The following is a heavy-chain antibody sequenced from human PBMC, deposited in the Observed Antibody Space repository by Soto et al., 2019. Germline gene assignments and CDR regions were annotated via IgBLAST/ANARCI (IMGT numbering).Heavy chain of an antibody. CDR3: ARHPERIAQIGWFDP. V-gene: IGHV3-74*01. D-gene: IGHD6-13*01. Sequence: GGSLRLSCAASGFTFSSQWMHWVRQAPGKGLVWVSRINGDGSTTSYADSVKGRFTISRDNAKNSLYLQMNSLRAEDTAVYYCARHPERIAQIGWFDPWGQGTLVIVSS. J-gene: IGHJ5*02. CDR2: INGDGSTT. CDR1: GFTFSSQW.